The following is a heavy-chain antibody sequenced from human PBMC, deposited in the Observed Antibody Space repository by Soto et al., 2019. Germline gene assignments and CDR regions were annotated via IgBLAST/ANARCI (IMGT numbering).Heavy chain of an antibody. Sequence: ASVKVSCKASGYTFTGYYMHWVRQAPGQGLEWMGWINGNSGGTKYAQKFQGRVTMTRDTSISTAYMELSRLTSDDTAVYYCARAGLTTLAMATTFWGQGXLVTVYS. CDR3: ARAGLTTLAMATTF. CDR2: INGNSGGT. D-gene: IGHD1-1*01. CDR1: GYTFTGYY. J-gene: IGHJ4*02. V-gene: IGHV1-2*02.